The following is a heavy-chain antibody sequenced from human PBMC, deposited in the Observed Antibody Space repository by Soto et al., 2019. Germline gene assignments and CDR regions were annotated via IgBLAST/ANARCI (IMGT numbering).Heavy chain of an antibody. V-gene: IGHV1-18*01. CDR3: ARDNPSLSGASLLDY. CDR1: GYTFNHFG. CDR2: ISAYNGNT. J-gene: IGHJ4*02. D-gene: IGHD2-8*02. Sequence: QVQLLQSGPEVKKPGASMKISCKISGYTFNHFGVTWVRQAPGQGLEWIGWISAYNGNTKYTQRLQDRVTLTTDESKSTASMEVRSLKSDDAAVYYCARDNPSLSGASLLDYWGQGTQVTVSS.